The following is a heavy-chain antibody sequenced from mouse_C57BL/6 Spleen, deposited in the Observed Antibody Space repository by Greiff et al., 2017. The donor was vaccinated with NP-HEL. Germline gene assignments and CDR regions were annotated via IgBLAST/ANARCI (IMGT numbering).Heavy chain of an antibody. J-gene: IGHJ3*01. CDR1: GYTFTDYE. CDR3: TRGNYGSSRAWFAY. Sequence: VQLQQSGAELVKPGASVTLSCKASGYTFTDYEMHWVKQTPVHGLEWIGAIDPETGGTAYNQKFKGKAILTADKSSSTAYMELRSLTSEDSAVYYCTRGNYGSSRAWFAYWGQGTLVTVSA. CDR2: IDPETGGT. V-gene: IGHV1-15*01. D-gene: IGHD1-1*01.